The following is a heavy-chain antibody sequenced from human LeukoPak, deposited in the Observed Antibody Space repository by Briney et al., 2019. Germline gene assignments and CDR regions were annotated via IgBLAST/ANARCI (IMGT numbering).Heavy chain of an antibody. D-gene: IGHD3-22*01. CDR3: ASYYDSSGYPSQPDYYYGMDV. CDR2: IIPIFGIA. Sequence: GASVKVSCKASGGTFSSYAISWVRQAPGQGLEWMGRIIPIFGIANYAQKFQGRVTITADKSTSTAYMELSSLRSEDTAVYYCASYYDSSGYPSQPDYYYGMDVWGQGTLVTVSS. CDR1: GGTFSSYA. V-gene: IGHV1-69*04. J-gene: IGHJ6*02.